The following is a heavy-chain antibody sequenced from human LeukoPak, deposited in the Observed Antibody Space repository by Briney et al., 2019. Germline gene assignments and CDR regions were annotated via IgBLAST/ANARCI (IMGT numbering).Heavy chain of an antibody. V-gene: IGHV4-39*07. CDR2: MYYSGST. CDR1: GGSISSSSYY. J-gene: IGHJ6*03. CDR3: ANLTGYSSGWYSDYTGYMDV. Sequence: PSETLSLTCTVSGGSISSSSYYWGWIRQPPGKGLEWIGSMYYSGSTYHNPSLKSRVTISVDTSKNQFSLRLSSVTVADTAVYYCANLTGYSSGWYSDYTGYMDVWGKGTTVTVSS. D-gene: IGHD6-19*01.